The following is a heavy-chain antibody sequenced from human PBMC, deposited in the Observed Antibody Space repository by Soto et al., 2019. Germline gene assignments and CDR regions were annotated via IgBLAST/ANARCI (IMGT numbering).Heavy chain of an antibody. D-gene: IGHD3-3*01. CDR3: VKGQEWVSGDLDV. CDR2: ITYDGVKT. V-gene: IGHV3-64D*06. J-gene: IGHJ6*01. CDR1: GFAFRSFA. Sequence: GGSLRLSCSASGFAFRSFAMHWARRAAGKGLEYVSGITYDGVKTYYPDSVKGRVTVSRDNSKTTLYLEVSSLRPEDAGVYYGVKGQEWVSGDLDVWGQGTAVTVSS.